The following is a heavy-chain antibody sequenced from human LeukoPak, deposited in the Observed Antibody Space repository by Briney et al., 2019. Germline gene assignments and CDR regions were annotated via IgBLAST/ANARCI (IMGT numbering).Heavy chain of an antibody. J-gene: IGHJ4*02. CDR2: NSSSSSYI. CDR1: GFTFSSYS. Sequence: GGSLRLSCAASGFTFSSYSMNWVRQAPGKGLEWVSSNSSSSSYIYYADSVKGRFTISRDNAKNSLYLQMNSLRAEDTAVYYCARDFQPELWFGELLYFDYWGQGTLVTVSS. CDR3: ARDFQPELWFGELLYFDY. D-gene: IGHD3-10*01. V-gene: IGHV3-21*01.